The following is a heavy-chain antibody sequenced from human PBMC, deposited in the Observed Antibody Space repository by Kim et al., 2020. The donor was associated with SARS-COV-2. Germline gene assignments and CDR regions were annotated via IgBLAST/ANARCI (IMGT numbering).Heavy chain of an antibody. D-gene: IGHD6-13*01. J-gene: IGHJ4*02. V-gene: IGHV4-4*02. CDR1: GVSIRNYNW. Sequence: SETLSLTCAVSGVSIRNYNWWSWVRQPPGRGLEWIGDIYHSGTTNYNPSLKSRVTISVDRSKNQFSLKLTSVTAADTAVYYCARGGYGSSWHPDFWGQGTLVTVSS. CDR3: ARGGYGSSWHPDF. CDR2: IYHSGTT.